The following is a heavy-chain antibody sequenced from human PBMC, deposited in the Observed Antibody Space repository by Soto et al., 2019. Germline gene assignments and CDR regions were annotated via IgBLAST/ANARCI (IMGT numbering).Heavy chain of an antibody. D-gene: IGHD2-21*01. Sequence: GGSLRLSCAASGFTFSSYIMNWVRQAPGKGLEWVSYISSGSSTIYYADSVKGRFTISRDNDKNSLYLQMNSLRDEDTAVYFCAGRIEGYYYYGMDVWGQGTTVTVSS. CDR2: ISSGSSTI. CDR3: AGRIEGYYYYGMDV. CDR1: GFTFSSYI. V-gene: IGHV3-48*02. J-gene: IGHJ6*02.